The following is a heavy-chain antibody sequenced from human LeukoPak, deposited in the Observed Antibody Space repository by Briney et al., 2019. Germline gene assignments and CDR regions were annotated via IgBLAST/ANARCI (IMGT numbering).Heavy chain of an antibody. CDR1: GFTFSSYE. Sequence: GGSLRLSCAASGFTFSSYEMNWVRQAPGKGLEWVSYISSSGSTIYYADSVKGRFTISRDNAKNSLYLQMNSLRAEDTAVYYCALHEYYLGVDYWGQGALVTVSS. J-gene: IGHJ4*02. CDR2: ISSSGSTI. D-gene: IGHD3-16*01. V-gene: IGHV3-48*03. CDR3: ALHEYYLGVDY.